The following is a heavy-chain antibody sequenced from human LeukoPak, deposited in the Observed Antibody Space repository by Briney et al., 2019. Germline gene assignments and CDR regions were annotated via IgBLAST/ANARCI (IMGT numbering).Heavy chain of an antibody. Sequence: GGSLRLSCAASGFTFSSYAMSWVRQAPGKGLEWVSAISSSGGSTYYADSVKGRFTISRDNSKNTLYLQMNSLRAEDTAVYYCAKGTVGANIAAAGIDYWGQGTLVTVSS. J-gene: IGHJ4*02. D-gene: IGHD6-13*01. CDR3: AKGTVGANIAAAGIDY. CDR2: ISSSGGST. V-gene: IGHV3-23*01. CDR1: GFTFSSYA.